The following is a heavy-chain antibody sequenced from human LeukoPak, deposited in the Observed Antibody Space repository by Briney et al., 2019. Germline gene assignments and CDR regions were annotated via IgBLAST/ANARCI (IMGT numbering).Heavy chain of an antibody. CDR3: ANKVYCSTTSCYPAGY. V-gene: IGHV4-4*02. J-gene: IGHJ4*02. CDR2: IYHSGTT. D-gene: IGHD2-2*01. CDR1: GDSISSTNW. Sequence: SETLSLTCAVSGDSISSTNWWSWVRQPPGKGLEWIGEIYHSGTTNYNPSLKSRVTISFDTSKNQFSLNLRSVTAADTAVYYCANKVYCSTTSCYPAGYWGQGTLVTVSS.